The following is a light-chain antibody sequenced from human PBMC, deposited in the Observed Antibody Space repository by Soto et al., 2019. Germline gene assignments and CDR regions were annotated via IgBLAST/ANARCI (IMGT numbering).Light chain of an antibody. CDR3: QQYYNWPRT. V-gene: IGKV3-15*01. J-gene: IGKJ1*01. Sequence: EIVLTQSPGTLSFSPGERATLSCRASQSVSSYLAWYQQKPGQAPRLLIYGASTRATGIPARFSGSGSGTEFTLTISSLQPEDFAVYYCQQYYNWPRTFGQGTKVDI. CDR2: GAS. CDR1: QSVSSY.